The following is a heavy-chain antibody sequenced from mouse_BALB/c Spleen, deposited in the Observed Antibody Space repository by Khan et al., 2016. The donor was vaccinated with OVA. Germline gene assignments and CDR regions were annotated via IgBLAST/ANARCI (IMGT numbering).Heavy chain of an antibody. J-gene: IGHJ4*01. D-gene: IGHD2-3*01. CDR3: ARDGSRYNYAMDY. V-gene: IGHV3-2*02. CDR1: GYSITSDYA. Sequence: EVQLVESGPGLVKPSQSLSLTCTVTGYSITSDYAWNWIRQFPGNKLEWMGYINYSGSANYNPALKSRISITRDTSKNQFFLQLNSVTTADSATYNCARDGSRYNYAMDYWGQGTSGTVSS. CDR2: INYSGSA.